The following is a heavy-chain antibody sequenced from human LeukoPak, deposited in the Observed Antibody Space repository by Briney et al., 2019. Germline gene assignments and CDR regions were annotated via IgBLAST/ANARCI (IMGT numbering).Heavy chain of an antibody. J-gene: IGHJ4*02. D-gene: IGHD1-26*01. CDR1: GYTFTGYY. CDR2: INPSGGST. Sequence: ASVKVSCKASGYTFTGYYMHWVRQAPGQGLEWMGIINPSGGSTSYAQKFQGRVTMTRDTSTSTVYMELSSLRSEDTAVYYCAVRAVGATVDYWGQGTLVTVSS. CDR3: AVRAVGATVDY. V-gene: IGHV1-46*01.